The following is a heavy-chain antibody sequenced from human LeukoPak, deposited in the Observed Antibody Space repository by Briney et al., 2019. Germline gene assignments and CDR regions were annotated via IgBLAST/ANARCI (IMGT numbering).Heavy chain of an antibody. CDR1: GDSVSSNSAA. CDR2: TYYRSKWYN. J-gene: IGHJ6*02. Sequence: SQTLSLTCAISGDSVSSNSAAWNWIRQSPSGGVECLGRTYYRSKWYNDYAVSVKSRITINPDTSKNQFSLQLNSVTPEDTAVYYCARSPGIQLWEYYYYGMDVWGQGTTVTVSS. CDR3: ARSPGIQLWEYYYYGMDV. D-gene: IGHD5-18*01. V-gene: IGHV6-1*01.